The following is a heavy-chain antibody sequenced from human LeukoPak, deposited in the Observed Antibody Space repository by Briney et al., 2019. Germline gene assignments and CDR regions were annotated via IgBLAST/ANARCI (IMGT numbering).Heavy chain of an antibody. CDR2: IYTSGST. CDR1: GGSISSYY. J-gene: IGHJ5*02. V-gene: IGHV4-4*07. CDR3: AREGYYDSSGYYYVWWFDP. Sequence: PSETLSLTCTVSGGSISSYYWSWIRQPAGKGLEWIGRIYTSGSTNYNPSLKSRVTMSVDTSKNQFSLKLSSVTAADTAVYYCAREGYYDSSGYYYVWWFDPWGKGTLVTVSS. D-gene: IGHD3-22*01.